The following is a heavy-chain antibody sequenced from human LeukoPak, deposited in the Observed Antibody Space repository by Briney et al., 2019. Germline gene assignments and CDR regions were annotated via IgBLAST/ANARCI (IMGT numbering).Heavy chain of an antibody. CDR1: GGTFSSYA. CDR3: AREGTIAAANSGSYYDY. V-gene: IGHV1-69*13. Sequence: SVKVFCKASGGTFSSYAISWVRQAPGQGLEWMGGIIPIFGTANYAQKFQGRVTITADESTSTAYMELSSLRSEDTAVYYCAREGTIAAANSGSYYDYWGQGTLVTVPS. J-gene: IGHJ4*02. CDR2: IIPIFGTA. D-gene: IGHD6-13*01.